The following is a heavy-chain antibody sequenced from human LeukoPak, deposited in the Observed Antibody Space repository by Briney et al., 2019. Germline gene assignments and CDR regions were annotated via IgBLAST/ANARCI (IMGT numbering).Heavy chain of an antibody. D-gene: IGHD6-13*01. J-gene: IGHJ3*02. CDR2: MNPNSGNT. Sequence: ASVKASCEASGYTFTSYDINWGRQATGQGVEGMGWMNPNSGNTGYAQKFQGRVTMTRNTSISTAYMELSSLRSEDTAVYYCARVGGEQQLYDAFDIWGQGTMVTVSS. CDR1: GYTFTSYD. V-gene: IGHV1-8*01. CDR3: ARVGGEQQLYDAFDI.